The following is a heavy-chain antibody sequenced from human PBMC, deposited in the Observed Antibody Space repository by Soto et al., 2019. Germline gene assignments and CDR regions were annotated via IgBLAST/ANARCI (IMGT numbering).Heavy chain of an antibody. V-gene: IGHV1-18*01. CDR1: GYTFTSYG. Sequence: ASVKVSCKASGYTFTSYGISWVRQAPGQGLEWMGWISAYNGNTNYAQKLQGRVTMTTDTSTSTAYMELRGLRSDDTAVYYCARDVAVAGYFDYWGQGTLVTVSS. CDR2: ISAYNGNT. CDR3: ARDVAVAGYFDY. D-gene: IGHD6-19*01. J-gene: IGHJ4*02.